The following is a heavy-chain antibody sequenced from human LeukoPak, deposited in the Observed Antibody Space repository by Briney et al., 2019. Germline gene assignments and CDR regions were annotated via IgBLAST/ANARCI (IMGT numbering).Heavy chain of an antibody. CDR2: ITGSSSAM. V-gene: IGHV3-48*04. CDR3: AKDAYSSSWYHPPLAFDY. D-gene: IGHD6-13*01. Sequence: PGGSLRLSCAASGFTFSSYSMNWVRQAPGKGLEWLSYITGSSSAMKYADSVKGRFTISRDNAKNSLYLQMNSLRAEDTALYYCAKDAYSSSWYHPPLAFDYWGQGTLVTVSS. CDR1: GFTFSSYS. J-gene: IGHJ4*02.